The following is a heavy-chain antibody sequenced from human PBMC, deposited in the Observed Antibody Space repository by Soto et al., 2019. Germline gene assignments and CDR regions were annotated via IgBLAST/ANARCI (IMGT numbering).Heavy chain of an antibody. CDR2: IIPLFGTT. V-gene: IGHV1-69*06. CDR1: GDSFKNYA. Sequence: QVQLVQSGAEVKKPGFSVKISCKTSGDSFKNYAIGWVRQVPGQGLEWTGSIIPLFGTTNYARIFEGRVTITADKSTTTVYMELGSLRSEDTAVYYCARLDSTMITFDYWGQGTLVTVSS. CDR3: ARLDSTMITFDY. D-gene: IGHD5-18*01. J-gene: IGHJ4*02.